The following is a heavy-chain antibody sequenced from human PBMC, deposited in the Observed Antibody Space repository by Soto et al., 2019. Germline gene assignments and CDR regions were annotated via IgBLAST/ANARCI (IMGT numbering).Heavy chain of an antibody. CDR2: INHRGST. Sequence: QVQLQQWGAGLLKPSETLSLTCAVYGGSFSGHYWSWIRQYPGKGLEWIAEINHRGSTNYNPSLKSRLPMSVATSNTQFSLRLGSVTAADTAVYCCARGYPRSIFSTALSTSYWFDSWGQGGLVTVSS. J-gene: IGHJ5*01. V-gene: IGHV4-34*01. CDR1: GGSFSGHY. CDR3: ARGYPRSIFSTALSTSYWFDS. D-gene: IGHD2-21*01.